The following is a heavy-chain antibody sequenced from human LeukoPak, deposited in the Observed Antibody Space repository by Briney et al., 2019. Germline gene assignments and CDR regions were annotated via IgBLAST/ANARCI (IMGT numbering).Heavy chain of an antibody. V-gene: IGHV4-30-4*08. CDR2: IYYSGST. CDR1: GGSISSSSYY. D-gene: IGHD3-16*02. CDR3: ARVPRGSYRLFDY. J-gene: IGHJ4*02. Sequence: SETLSLTCTVSGGSISSSSYYWGWIRQPPGKGLEWIGYIYYSGSTYYNPSLKSRVTISVDTSKNQFSLKLSSVTAADTAVYYCARVPRGSYRLFDYWGQGTLVTVSS.